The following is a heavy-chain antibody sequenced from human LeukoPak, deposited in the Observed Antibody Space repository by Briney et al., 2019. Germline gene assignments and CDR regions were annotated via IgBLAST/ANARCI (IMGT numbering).Heavy chain of an antibody. CDR3: AKSGVDIVATKSDYYYYYMDV. J-gene: IGHJ6*03. Sequence: GGTLRLSCAASGFTFSSYGMHWVRQAPGKGLEWVAVISYDGSNKYYADSVKGRFTISRDNSKNTLYLQMNSLRAEDTAVYYCAKSGVDIVATKSDYYYYYMDVWGKGTTVTVS. CDR2: ISYDGSNK. V-gene: IGHV3-30*18. CDR1: GFTFSSYG. D-gene: IGHD5-12*01.